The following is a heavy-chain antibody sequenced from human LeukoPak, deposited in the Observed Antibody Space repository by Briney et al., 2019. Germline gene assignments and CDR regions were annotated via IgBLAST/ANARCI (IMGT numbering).Heavy chain of an antibody. D-gene: IGHD6-13*01. CDR3: AKDSSSWEDYYFDY. J-gene: IGHJ4*02. CDR2: ISGSGGST. Sequence: GGSLGLSCAASGFTFSSYAMSWVRQAPGKGLEWVSAISGSGGSTYYADSVKGRFTISRDNSKNTLYLQMNSLRAEDTAVYYCAKDSSSWEDYYFDYWGQGTLVTVSS. V-gene: IGHV3-23*01. CDR1: GFTFSSYA.